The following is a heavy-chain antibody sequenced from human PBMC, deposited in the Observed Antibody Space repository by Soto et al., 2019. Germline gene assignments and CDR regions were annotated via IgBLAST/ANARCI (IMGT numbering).Heavy chain of an antibody. CDR2: INHSGST. CDR1: GGSFSGYY. V-gene: IGHV4-34*01. CDR3: AIGKRYSSSWQAFDY. Sequence: SETLSLTCAVYGGSFSGYYWSWIRQPPGKGLEWIGEINHSGSTNYNPSLKSRVTISVDTSKNQFSLKLSSVTAADTAVYYCAIGKRYSSSWQAFDYWGQGSLVTVSS. J-gene: IGHJ4*02. D-gene: IGHD6-13*01.